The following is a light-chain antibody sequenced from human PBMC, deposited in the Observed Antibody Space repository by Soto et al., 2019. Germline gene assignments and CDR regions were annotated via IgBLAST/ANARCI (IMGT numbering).Light chain of an antibody. CDR1: QSVRSK. CDR2: DAS. J-gene: IGKJ1*01. CDR3: QQFDGSLWT. V-gene: IGKV3-20*01. Sequence: EILLTQSPGTLSLSQGERSTLXXRASQSVRSKLAWYQQKPGQAPRXLIYDASTRATGIPDRFSGSGSGTDFTLTISRLEPEDFAVYCCQQFDGSLWTFGPGTKVDIK.